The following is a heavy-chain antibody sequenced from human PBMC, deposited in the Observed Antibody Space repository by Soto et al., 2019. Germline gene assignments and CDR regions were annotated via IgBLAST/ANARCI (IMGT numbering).Heavy chain of an antibody. CDR1: GFTFSSYA. D-gene: IGHD6-13*01. J-gene: IGHJ6*02. CDR3: AKDRDGGAAGPTKCYGMDI. Sequence: EVQLLESGGGLVQPGGSLRLSCAASGFTFSSYAMSWVRQAPGKGLEWVSVISGSGDSTYYADSVRGRFTSSRANSKNTLYLQMNSLRAEDPAVYYGAKDRDGGAAGPTKCYGMDIWGQGTTVTVSS. CDR2: ISGSGDST. V-gene: IGHV3-23*01.